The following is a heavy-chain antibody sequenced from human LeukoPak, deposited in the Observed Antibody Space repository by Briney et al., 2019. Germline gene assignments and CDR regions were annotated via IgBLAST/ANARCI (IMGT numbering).Heavy chain of an antibody. CDR2: IYYSGTT. V-gene: IGHV4-39*01. CDR3: ARQISDYYYYYIDV. J-gene: IGHJ6*03. D-gene: IGHD3-10*01. Sequence: PSETLSLTCTVSGGSISSSHYYWGWIRQTPGKGLEWIGTIYYSGTTYYNPSLESRATISEDTSKNQFSLTLRSVTAADTAVYYCARQISDYYYYYIDVWGKRTTVTVSS. CDR1: GGSISSSHYY.